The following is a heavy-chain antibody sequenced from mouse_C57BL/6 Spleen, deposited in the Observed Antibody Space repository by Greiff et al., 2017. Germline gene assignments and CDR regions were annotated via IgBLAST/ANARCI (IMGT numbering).Heavy chain of an antibody. CDR1: GYTFTSYW. V-gene: IGHV1-69*01. J-gene: IGHJ2*01. D-gene: IGHD1-1*01. CDR2: IDPSDSYT. CDR3: ARSTTVKRGVDY. Sequence: QVQLQQPGAELVMPGASVKLSCKASGYTFTSYWMHWVKQRPGQGLEWIGEIDPSDSYTNYNQKFKGKSTLTVDKSSSTAYMQLSSLTSEDSAVYYCARSTTVKRGVDYWGQGTTLTVSS.